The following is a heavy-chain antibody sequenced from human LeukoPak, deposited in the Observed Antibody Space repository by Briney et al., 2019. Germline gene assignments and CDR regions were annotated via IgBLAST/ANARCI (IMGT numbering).Heavy chain of an antibody. J-gene: IGHJ3*02. CDR3: ARDPRGVKAILGAFDI. Sequence: PSQTLSLTCTVSGDSISSGSYLWSWIRQPAGKGLEWIGRTYIGGDTNYNPSLKSRFTISLDTSKNQISLRLSSVTAADTAVYYCARDPRGVKAILGAFDIWGQGTTVTVSS. D-gene: IGHD2-21*01. CDR2: TYIGGDT. V-gene: IGHV4-61*02. CDR1: GDSISSGSYL.